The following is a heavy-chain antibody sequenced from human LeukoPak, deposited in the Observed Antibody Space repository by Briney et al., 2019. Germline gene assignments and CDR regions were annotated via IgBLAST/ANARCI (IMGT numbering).Heavy chain of an antibody. CDR3: ARAGGTRLDF. CDR2: ISYDGSNK. J-gene: IGHJ4*02. Sequence: GGSLRLSCAASGLTFSGYAMYWVRQAPGKGLEWVAVISYDGSNKYYADSVKGQFTISRDNAKNSLYLQMNSLRDEDTALFYCARAGGTRLDFWGQGTLVSVSS. V-gene: IGHV3-30-3*01. D-gene: IGHD1-14*01. CDR1: GLTFSGYA.